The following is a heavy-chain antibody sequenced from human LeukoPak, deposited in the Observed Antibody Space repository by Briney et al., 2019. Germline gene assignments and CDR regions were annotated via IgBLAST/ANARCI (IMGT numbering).Heavy chain of an antibody. CDR2: ISNTGGST. J-gene: IGHJ4*02. V-gene: IGHV3-23*01. CDR1: GFSFNTYA. CDR3: AAFGELWSY. Sequence: GGSLRLSCAASGFSFNTYAMSWVRQAPGKGLEWVSAISNTGGSTYYADSVKGRFTISRDNSKNTLYLQMNSLRAEDTAVYYCAAFGELWSYWGQGTLVTVSS. D-gene: IGHD3-10*01.